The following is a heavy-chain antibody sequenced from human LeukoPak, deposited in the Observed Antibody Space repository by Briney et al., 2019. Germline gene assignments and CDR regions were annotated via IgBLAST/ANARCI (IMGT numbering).Heavy chain of an antibody. V-gene: IGHV4-61*01. D-gene: IGHD3-3*01. CDR1: GGSVSSGNYY. CDR2: IYYSGNT. Sequence: KPSETLSLTCTVSGGSVSSGNYYWSWIRQPPGKGLEWIGYIYYSGNTNYNPSLKSRVTISVDTSKNQFSLKLNSVTAADTALYYCARRRFLESYFDYWGQGTLVTVSS. J-gene: IGHJ4*02. CDR3: ARRRFLESYFDY.